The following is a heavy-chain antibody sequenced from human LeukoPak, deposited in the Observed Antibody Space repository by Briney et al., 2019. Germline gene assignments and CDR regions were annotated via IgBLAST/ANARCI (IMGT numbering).Heavy chain of an antibody. Sequence: GGSLRLSCAASGFTFSSYRMYWVRQAPGKGLVWVSRINSDGSRTTYADSVKGRFTISRDNSKNTLYLQMNSLRAEDTAVYYCAKGGYSYGNSYFDYWGQGTLVTVSS. V-gene: IGHV3-74*01. J-gene: IGHJ4*02. D-gene: IGHD5-18*01. CDR1: GFTFSSYR. CDR2: INSDGSRT. CDR3: AKGGYSYGNSYFDY.